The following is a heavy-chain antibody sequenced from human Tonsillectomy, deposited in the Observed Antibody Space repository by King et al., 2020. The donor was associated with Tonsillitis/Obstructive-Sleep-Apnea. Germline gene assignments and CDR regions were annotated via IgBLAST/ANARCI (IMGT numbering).Heavy chain of an antibody. CDR2: INFNGGNT. CDR1: GFTFSSYA. V-gene: IGHV3-64*01. Sequence: VQLVESGGGLVQPGESRRLSCAASGFTFSSYAMHWVRQAPGKGLEFVSAINFNGGNTYYANSVKGRFTISRDNSRYTLYLQMGSLRADDMAVYYCAREDYDTSGSCDYWGQGTLVTVSS. J-gene: IGHJ4*02. CDR3: AREDYDTSGSCDY. D-gene: IGHD3-22*01.